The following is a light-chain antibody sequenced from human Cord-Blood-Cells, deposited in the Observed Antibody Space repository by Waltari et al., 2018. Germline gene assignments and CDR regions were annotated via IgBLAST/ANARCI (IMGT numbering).Light chain of an antibody. CDR3: QQYGSSPCT. CDR2: GAA. Sequence: EIVLTQSPGTLSLSPGERATLSCRASKSVSSSYLAGYQQKPGQAPRLLIYGAASRATGIPDRFSGSGSGTDFTLTISRLEPEDFAVYYCQQYGSSPCTFGHGTKLEIK. V-gene: IGKV3-20*01. J-gene: IGKJ2*02. CDR1: KSVSSSY.